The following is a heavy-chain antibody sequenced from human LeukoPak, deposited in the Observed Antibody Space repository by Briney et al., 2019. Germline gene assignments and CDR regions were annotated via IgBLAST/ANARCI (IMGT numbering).Heavy chain of an antibody. V-gene: IGHV3-66*02. CDR2: IHSGGST. J-gene: IGHJ6*02. Sequence: PGGSLRLSCVASGFPVNSTYMNWVRRAPGKGLEWVSVIHSGGSTYYADYVKGRFTISRDTSKNMLYLQMNSLRPEDTALYYCARDKKRNSYGHNYYGMDVWGQGTTVTVSS. CDR3: ARDKKRNSYGHNYYGMDV. D-gene: IGHD5-18*01. CDR1: GFPVNSTY.